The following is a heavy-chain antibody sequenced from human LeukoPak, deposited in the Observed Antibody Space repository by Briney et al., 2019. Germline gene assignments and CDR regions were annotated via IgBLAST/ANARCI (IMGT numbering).Heavy chain of an antibody. CDR2: ISYDGSNK. Sequence: GGSLRLSCAASGFTFSSYAMHWVRQAPGKGLEWVAVISYDGSNKYYADSVKGRFTISRDNSKNTLYLQMNSLRAEDTAVYYCARGVWKYMYYYYYMDVWGKGTTVTVSS. D-gene: IGHD1-7*01. V-gene: IGHV3-30*01. CDR1: GFTFSSYA. CDR3: ARGVWKYMYYYYYMDV. J-gene: IGHJ6*03.